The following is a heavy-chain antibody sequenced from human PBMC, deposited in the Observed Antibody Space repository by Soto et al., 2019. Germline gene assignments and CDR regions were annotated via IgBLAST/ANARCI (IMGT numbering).Heavy chain of an antibody. CDR3: AKDTTKDIVVVGAVF. J-gene: IGHJ1*01. D-gene: IGHD2-15*01. CDR1: GFTFSSYA. Sequence: EVQLLESGGGLVQPGGSLRLSCAASGFTFSSYAMSLVRQAPGKGLAWVSAISGSGGSTYYADSVKGRFTSSRDNSKNTLYLQMNSLRAEDTAVYYCAKDTTKDIVVVGAVFWGKVTMVTVSS. CDR2: ISGSGGST. V-gene: IGHV3-23*01.